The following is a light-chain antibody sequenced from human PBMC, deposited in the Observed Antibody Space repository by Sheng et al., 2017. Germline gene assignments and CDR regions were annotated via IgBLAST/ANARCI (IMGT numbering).Light chain of an antibody. CDR3: SSYTTIDTPYV. V-gene: IGLV1-40*01. CDR1: SSNIGAGYD. J-gene: IGLJ1*01. Sequence: QSVVTQPPSVSGAPGQRVTISCTGSSSNIGAGYDVHWYQRLPGTAPKLLISGNSNRPSGVPDRFSGSKSGNTASLTISGLQADDEADYYCSSYTTIDTPYVFGTGTKVTVL. CDR2: GNS.